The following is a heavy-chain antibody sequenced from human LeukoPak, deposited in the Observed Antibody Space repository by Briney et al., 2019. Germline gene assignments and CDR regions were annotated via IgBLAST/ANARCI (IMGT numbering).Heavy chain of an antibody. Sequence: GGSLRLSCLASGITFSSSSMSWVRQAPGKGLEWVSAISPGDYTAYYADSVKGRFTISRDNSKNTLYLQMNSLRAEVTAVYYCAKANSIGCSSTSCYYYWGQGTLVTVSS. V-gene: IGHV3-23*01. CDR1: GITFSSSS. CDR2: ISPGDYTA. CDR3: AKANSIGCSSTSCYYY. D-gene: IGHD2-2*01. J-gene: IGHJ4*02.